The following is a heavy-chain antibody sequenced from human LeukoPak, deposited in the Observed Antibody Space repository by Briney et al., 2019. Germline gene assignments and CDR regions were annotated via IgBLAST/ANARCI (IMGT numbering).Heavy chain of an antibody. Sequence: PGGSLRLSCAASGFTFRNYAMTWVHQAPGKGLEWVSAISGSGDNTYYADSVKGRFTISRENSKNTLYLQMNSLRAEDTAVYYCAAPVLVYDILTGYSRSGFDYWGQGTLVTVSS. CDR1: GFTFRNYA. CDR2: ISGSGDNT. V-gene: IGHV3-23*01. J-gene: IGHJ4*02. CDR3: AAPVLVYDILTGYSRSGFDY. D-gene: IGHD3-9*01.